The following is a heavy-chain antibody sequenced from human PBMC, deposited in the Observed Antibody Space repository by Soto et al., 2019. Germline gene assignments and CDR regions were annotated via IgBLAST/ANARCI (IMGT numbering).Heavy chain of an antibody. Sequence: QVQLVQSGAEVVKPGSSVKVSCKASGDTFDTFAISWVRQAPGQGLEWMGGIIPIFRTPDYGQKFQGRVTXTXDXXTSPAYMELSSLRSEDTAVYYCARDKDREQVGGNYYYTLDVWGQGTTVTVSS. D-gene: IGHD2-2*01. CDR3: ARDKDREQVGGNYYYTLDV. CDR2: IIPIFRTP. V-gene: IGHV1-69*05. J-gene: IGHJ6*02. CDR1: GDTFDTFA.